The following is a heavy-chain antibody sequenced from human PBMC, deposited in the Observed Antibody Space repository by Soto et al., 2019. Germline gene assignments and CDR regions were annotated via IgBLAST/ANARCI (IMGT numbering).Heavy chain of an antibody. V-gene: IGHV3-33*01. J-gene: IGHJ6*02. CDR2: IWSDGNKE. CDR3: ARDRNGGWFHMDV. CDR1: GFPFWHYG. D-gene: IGHD6-19*01. Sequence: QVQLVESGGGVVQPGRSLRLSCVGSGFPFWHYGMHWVRQAPGKGLEWVAVIWSDGNKESYADSVKGRFAISRDNSKDPLYIEMNSLRVEATAVYFSARDRNGGWFHMDVWGQGTTVSVSS.